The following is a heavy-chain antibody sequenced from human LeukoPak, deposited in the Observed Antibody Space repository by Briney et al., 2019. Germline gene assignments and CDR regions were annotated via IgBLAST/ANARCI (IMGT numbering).Heavy chain of an antibody. CDR1: GFTFSSYS. J-gene: IGHJ4*02. CDR3: ARDRGYCSGGSCRTGFDY. D-gene: IGHD2-15*01. CDR2: ISSSSSYI. Sequence: GGSLRLSCAASGFTFSSYSMNWVRQAPGNGLEWVSSISSSSSYIYYADSVKGRFTISRDNAKNSLYLQMNSLRAEDTAVYYCARDRGYCSGGSCRTGFDYWGQGTLVTVSS. V-gene: IGHV3-21*01.